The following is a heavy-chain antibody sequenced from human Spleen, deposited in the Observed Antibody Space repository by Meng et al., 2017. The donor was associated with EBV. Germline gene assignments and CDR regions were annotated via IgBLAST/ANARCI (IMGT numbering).Heavy chain of an antibody. D-gene: IGHD4-23*01. Sequence: QVQLVQSGAEVKKPXXSVKVSCKASGYTFTTYGVSWVRQAPGQGLEWMGWISGYNGNTNSAQKLQGRVTMTTDTSTSTAYLELRSLRSDDTAVYYCARDSLDYGGDQRFDYWGQGTLVNVSS. CDR3: ARDSLDYGGDQRFDY. V-gene: IGHV1-18*01. CDR1: GYTFTTYG. CDR2: ISGYNGNT. J-gene: IGHJ4*02.